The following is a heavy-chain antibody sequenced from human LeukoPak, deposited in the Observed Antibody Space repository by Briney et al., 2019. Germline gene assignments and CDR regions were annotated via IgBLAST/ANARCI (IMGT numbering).Heavy chain of an antibody. V-gene: IGHV3-30*18. CDR1: GFTFSSYG. J-gene: IGHJ4*02. CDR3: AKDSRLLWFGELSQPDY. Sequence: PGGSLRLSCAASGFTFSSYGMHWVRQAPGKGLEWVAVISYDGSNKYYADSVKGRFTISRDNSKNTLYLQMNSLRAEDTAVYYCAKDSRLLWFGELSQPDYWGQGTLVTVSS. D-gene: IGHD3-10*01. CDR2: ISYDGSNK.